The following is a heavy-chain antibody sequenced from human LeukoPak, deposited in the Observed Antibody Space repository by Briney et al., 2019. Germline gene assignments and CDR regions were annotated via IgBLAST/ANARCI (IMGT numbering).Heavy chain of an antibody. V-gene: IGHV4-38-2*02. CDR3: ARSQNYYDSSGRDAFDI. CDR2: IYHSGST. Sequence: SETLSLTCTVSGYSISSGYYWGWIRQPPGKGLEWIGSIYHSGSTYYNPSLKSRVTISVDTSKNQFSLKLSSVTAADTAVYYCARSQNYYDSSGRDAFDIWGQGTMVTVSS. D-gene: IGHD3-22*01. CDR1: GYSISSGYY. J-gene: IGHJ3*02.